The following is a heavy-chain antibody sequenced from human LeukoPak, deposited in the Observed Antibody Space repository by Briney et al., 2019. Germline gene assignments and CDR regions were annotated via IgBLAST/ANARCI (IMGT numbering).Heavy chain of an antibody. CDR3: ARGGGWYVGAFDI. CDR2: ISSGSTYI. CDR1: GFTFSSYS. J-gene: IGHJ3*02. V-gene: IGHV3-21*01. Sequence: GGSLRLSCAASGFTFSSYSMSWVRQAPGKGLEWVSSISSGSTYIYYADSMKGRFTISRDNAKNSLYLQMNTLRAEDTAVYYCARGGGWYVGAFDIWGQGTMVTVSS. D-gene: IGHD6-19*01.